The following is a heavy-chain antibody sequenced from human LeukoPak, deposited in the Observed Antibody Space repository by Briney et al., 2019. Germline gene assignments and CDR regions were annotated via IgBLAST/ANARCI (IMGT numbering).Heavy chain of an antibody. CDR1: GFTFSSYA. CDR3: AKDRGNYYDTPRFDP. Sequence: QPGGSLRLSCAASGFTFSSYAMSWVRQAPGKGLEWVSSISGSGGTTYYADSVKGRSTISRDNSKKTLYLQMNSLRAEDTAVYYCAKDRGNYYDTPRFDPWGQGTLVTVSS. V-gene: IGHV3-23*01. J-gene: IGHJ5*02. CDR2: ISGSGGTT. D-gene: IGHD3-22*01.